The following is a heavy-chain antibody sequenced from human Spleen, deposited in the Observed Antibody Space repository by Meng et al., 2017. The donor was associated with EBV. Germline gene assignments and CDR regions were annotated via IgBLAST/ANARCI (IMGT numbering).Heavy chain of an antibody. D-gene: IGHD1-26*01. Sequence: EVGPGMGKPSGILSLTCAVSSGSINSGYWWSWVRQPPGKGLEWIGEVYHDGTTNYSPSLKSRLTISVEKSMNQFSLKLTSVTAADTAVYYCARSPYSGSYYANFDYWGQGVLVTVSS. V-gene: IGHV4-4*02. CDR2: VYHDGTT. CDR3: ARSPYSGSYYANFDY. J-gene: IGHJ4*02. CDR1: SGSINSGYW.